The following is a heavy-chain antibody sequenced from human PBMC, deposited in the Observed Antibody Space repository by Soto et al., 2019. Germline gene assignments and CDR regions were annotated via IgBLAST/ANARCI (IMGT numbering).Heavy chain of an antibody. J-gene: IGHJ6*02. CDR2: INPSVGGST. V-gene: IGHV1-46*01. Sequence: QVQLVQSGAEVKKPGASVKVSCKASGYTFTSYYMHWVRQAPGQGLEWMGIINPSVGGSTTYAQKFQGRVTMTKETSTSTVYMELSSLRSEDTAVYYCARRWRSSPTYALDVWGQGTTVTVSS. CDR3: ARRWRSSPTYALDV. CDR1: GYTFTSYY. D-gene: IGHD6-6*01.